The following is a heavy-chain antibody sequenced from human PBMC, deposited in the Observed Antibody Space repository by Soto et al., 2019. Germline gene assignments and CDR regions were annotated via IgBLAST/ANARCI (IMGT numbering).Heavy chain of an antibody. Sequence: QVQLQESGPGLVKPSQTLSLTCTVSGGSISSGGYYWSWIRQQPGKGLEWVGYVYYSGSTYYTPSLKSRVTISVHTSNHQFSRNLSDAADAETAVYDCARRGIVVVRDAIQLDEAFEIWGQGTMVTVSS. CDR3: ARRGIVVVRDAIQLDEAFEI. CDR1: GGSISSGGYY. V-gene: IGHV4-31*03. D-gene: IGHD2-2*02. CDR2: VYYSGST. J-gene: IGHJ3*02.